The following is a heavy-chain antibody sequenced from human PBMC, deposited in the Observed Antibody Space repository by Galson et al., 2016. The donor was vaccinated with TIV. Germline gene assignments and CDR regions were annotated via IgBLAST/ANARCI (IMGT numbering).Heavy chain of an antibody. D-gene: IGHD6-13*01. CDR2: INQDGSDS. Sequence: SLRLSCAASGFMFSSDWMTWVRQAPGKGLEWVASINQDGSDSPYVDPVKGRFTISRDNAKKSLFLQMNGLRGEDTGVYYCAPGVSAASTGVNWGQGTLVTVSS. CDR3: APGVSAASTGVN. CDR1: GFMFSSDW. J-gene: IGHJ4*02. V-gene: IGHV3-7*01.